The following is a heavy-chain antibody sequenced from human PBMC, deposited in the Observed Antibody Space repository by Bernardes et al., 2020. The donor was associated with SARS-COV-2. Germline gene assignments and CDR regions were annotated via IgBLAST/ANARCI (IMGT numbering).Heavy chain of an antibody. CDR3: ARLGNYDFWSGLGGEFDY. CDR2: IYYSGRT. Sequence: SETLSLTCSVSGVSISNANYYWGWIRQPPGKGLEWIGNIYYSGRTHYNPSLKSRVTISVDTSKNQFSLKLSSVTAADTAVYYCARLGNYDFWSGLGGEFDYWGQGTLVTVSS. D-gene: IGHD3-3*01. J-gene: IGHJ4*02. V-gene: IGHV4-39*01. CDR1: GVSISNANYY.